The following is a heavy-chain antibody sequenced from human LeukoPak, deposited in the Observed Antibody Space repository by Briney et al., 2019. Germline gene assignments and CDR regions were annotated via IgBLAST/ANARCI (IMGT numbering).Heavy chain of an antibody. V-gene: IGHV1-18*01. J-gene: IGHJ3*02. CDR1: GYTFTSYG. D-gene: IGHD3-22*01. CDR3: ARDSGTGITMIVVVTDAFDI. CDR2: ISAYNGNT. Sequence: ASVKVSCKASGYTFTSYGISWVRQAPGQGLEWMGRISAYNGNTNYAQKLQGRVTMTTDTSTSTAYMELRSLRSEDTAVYYCARDSGTGITMIVVVTDAFDIWGQGTMVTVSP.